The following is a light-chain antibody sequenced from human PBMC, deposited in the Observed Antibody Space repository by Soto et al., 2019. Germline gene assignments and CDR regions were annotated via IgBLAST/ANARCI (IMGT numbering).Light chain of an antibody. CDR2: GAS. J-gene: IGKJ1*01. Sequence: EVVMTQSPAALSVSPGERATLSCRASQSINSNLAWYQQKPGQAPRLLVYGASTMATGIPAMFSGTGSGTEFTLTISSLQSEDFAVYYCQQYNTWPGWTFGQGTKVEIK. CDR1: QSINSN. CDR3: QQYNTWPGWT. V-gene: IGKV3-15*01.